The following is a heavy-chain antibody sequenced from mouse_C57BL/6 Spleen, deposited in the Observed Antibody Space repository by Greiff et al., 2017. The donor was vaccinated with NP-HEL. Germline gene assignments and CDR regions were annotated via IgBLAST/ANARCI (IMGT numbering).Heavy chain of an antibody. Sequence: VQLQQSGAELVRPGTSVKLSCKASGYTFTSYWMHWVKQRPGQGLEWIGVIDPSDSYTNYNQKFKGKATLTVDTSSSTAYMQLSSLTSEDSAVYYCARRIYYYAMDYWGQGTSVTVSS. V-gene: IGHV1-59*01. CDR3: ARRIYYYAMDY. CDR2: IDPSDSYT. CDR1: GYTFTSYW. J-gene: IGHJ4*01.